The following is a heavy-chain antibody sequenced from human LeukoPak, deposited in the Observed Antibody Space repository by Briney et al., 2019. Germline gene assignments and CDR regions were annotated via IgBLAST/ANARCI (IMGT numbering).Heavy chain of an antibody. V-gene: IGHV4-59*12. CDR1: GGSISSYY. Sequence: PSETLSLTCTVSGGSISSYYWSWIRQPPGKGLEWIGYIYHSGSTYYNPSLKSRVTISVDRSKNQFSLKLSSVTAADTAVYYCASLLEWLFSWGQGTLVTVSS. CDR2: IYHSGST. CDR3: ASLLEWLFS. D-gene: IGHD3-3*01. J-gene: IGHJ4*02.